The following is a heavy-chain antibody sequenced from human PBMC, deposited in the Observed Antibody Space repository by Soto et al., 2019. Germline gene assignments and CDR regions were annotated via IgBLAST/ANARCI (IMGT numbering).Heavy chain of an antibody. D-gene: IGHD2-2*01. Sequence: ASVKVCCKASGGTFSSYAISWVRQAPGQGLEWMGGIIPIFGTANYAQKFQGRVTITADESTSTAYMELSSLRSEDTAVYYCARAAIVVVPPLYYYYGMDVWGQGTTVTVSS. V-gene: IGHV1-69*13. CDR1: GGTFSSYA. CDR2: IIPIFGTA. J-gene: IGHJ6*02. CDR3: ARAAIVVVPPLYYYYGMDV.